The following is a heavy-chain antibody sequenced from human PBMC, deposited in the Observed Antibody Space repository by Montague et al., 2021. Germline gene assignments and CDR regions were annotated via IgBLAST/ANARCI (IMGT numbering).Heavy chain of an antibody. V-gene: IGHV4-39*01. CDR2: IYYSGST. CDR1: GGSISSTSYD. D-gene: IGHD2-21*02. J-gene: IGHJ3*02. Sequence: ETLSLTCTVSGGSISSTSYDWGWIRQPPGTGLEWIGSIYYSGSTYYNPSLKSRVTISADTSKNQFSLRLRSVTAADTAVYYCARRMGFVVVTEHDAFDIWGQGTMVTVSS. CDR3: ARRMGFVVVTEHDAFDI.